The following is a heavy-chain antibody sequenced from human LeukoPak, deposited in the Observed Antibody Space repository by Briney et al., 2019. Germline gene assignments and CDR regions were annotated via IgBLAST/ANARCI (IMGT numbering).Heavy chain of an antibody. CDR3: ARLGDLITMVRGVIPI. CDR1: GFTFSNAW. J-gene: IGHJ3*02. D-gene: IGHD3-10*01. CDR2: ISSSSSTI. Sequence: GGSLRLSCTASGFTFSNAWMNWVRQAPGKGLEWVSYISSSSSTIYYADSVKGRFTISRDDAKNSLYLQMNSLRAEDTAVYYCARLGDLITMVRGVIPIWGQGTMVTVSS. V-gene: IGHV3-48*01.